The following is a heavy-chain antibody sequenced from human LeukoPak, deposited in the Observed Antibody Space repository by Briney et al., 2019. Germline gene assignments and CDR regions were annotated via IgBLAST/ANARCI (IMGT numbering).Heavy chain of an antibody. V-gene: IGHV3-23*01. D-gene: IGHD3-22*01. Sequence: GGSLRLSCAASGFTVSDYSMSWVRQAPGKGLEWVSAISGSGSYTDYADSVRGRFTISKDNSKNTLYMRMSSLRAEDTAVYYCAKRRYDSSGHFDSWGQGTLVTVSS. CDR1: GFTVSDYS. CDR2: ISGSGSYT. J-gene: IGHJ4*02. CDR3: AKRRYDSSGHFDS.